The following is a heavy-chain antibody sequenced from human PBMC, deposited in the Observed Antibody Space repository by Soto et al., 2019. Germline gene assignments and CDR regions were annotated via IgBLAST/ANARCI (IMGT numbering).Heavy chain of an antibody. D-gene: IGHD5-12*01. J-gene: IGHJ4*02. Sequence: QLQLQESGSGLVKPSQTLSLTCAVSGGSISSGGYFWSWIRQPPGKGLEWIGYIYHSGSTYYNPSFKSRVTISIDRSKNQFSLKLSSVTAADTAVYDCAAGGGLPRYYWGQGTLVTVSS. CDR1: GGSISSGGYF. V-gene: IGHV4-30-2*01. CDR2: IYHSGST. CDR3: AAGGGLPRYY.